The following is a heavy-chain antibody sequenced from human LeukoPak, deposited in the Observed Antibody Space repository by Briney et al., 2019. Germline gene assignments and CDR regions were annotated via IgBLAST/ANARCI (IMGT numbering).Heavy chain of an antibody. J-gene: IGHJ4*02. CDR1: GYTFTSYG. D-gene: IGHD2-2*01. V-gene: IGHV1-18*01. CDR2: ISAYNGNT. CDR3: ASFRYCSSTSCEFDY. Sequence: PRASVKVSCKASGYTFTSYGISWVRQAPGQGLEWKGWISAYNGNTNYAQKLQGRVTMTTDTSTSTAYMELRSLRSDDTAVYYCASFRYCSSTSCEFDYWGQGTLVTVSS.